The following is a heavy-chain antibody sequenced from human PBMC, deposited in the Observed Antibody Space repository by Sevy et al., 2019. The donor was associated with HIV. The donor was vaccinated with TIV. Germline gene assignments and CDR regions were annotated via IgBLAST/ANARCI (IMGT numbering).Heavy chain of an antibody. D-gene: IGHD1-26*01. V-gene: IGHV1-18*01. CDR2: ISIHDGHT. CDR3: ARAPLTLSGRIGDFDF. CDR1: GYTFSSSG. J-gene: IGHJ4*02. Sequence: ASVKVSCKASGYTFSSSGITWVRQAPGQGLEWMRWISIHDGHTAYAQRLQGRVTMTADTSTSTAYMELRGLKSDDTAVYYCARAPLTLSGRIGDFDFWGQGTLVTVSS.